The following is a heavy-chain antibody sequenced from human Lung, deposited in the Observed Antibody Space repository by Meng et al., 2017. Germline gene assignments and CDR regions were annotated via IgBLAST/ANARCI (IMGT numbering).Heavy chain of an antibody. CDR2: INPKSGDT. CDR1: GYNFPDYY. J-gene: IGHJ4*02. V-gene: IGHV1-2*06. Sequence: HVQLVQSGAEVQKPGASVKVSCKPSGYNFPDYYIHWVRRAPGQGLEWMGRINPKSGDTHYAQKFQARVTMTGDTSISTAYMELSGLRSDDTAMYYCARDEDISAAGKLFGDYWGQGTLVTVSS. D-gene: IGHD6-25*01. CDR3: ARDEDISAAGKLFGDY.